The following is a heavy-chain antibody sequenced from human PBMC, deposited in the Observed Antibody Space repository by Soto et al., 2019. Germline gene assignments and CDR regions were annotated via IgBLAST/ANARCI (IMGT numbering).Heavy chain of an antibody. CDR3: AKDLRYCSGGSCYSGVPYYYMDV. CDR2: ISGSGGST. V-gene: IGHV3-23*01. Sequence: GGSLRLSCAASGFTFSSYAMSWVRQAPGKGLEWVSAISGSGGSTYYADSVKGRFTISRDNSKNTLYLQMNSLRAEDTAVYYCAKDLRYCSGGSCYSGVPYYYMDVWGRGTTVTVSS. J-gene: IGHJ6*03. D-gene: IGHD2-15*01. CDR1: GFTFSSYA.